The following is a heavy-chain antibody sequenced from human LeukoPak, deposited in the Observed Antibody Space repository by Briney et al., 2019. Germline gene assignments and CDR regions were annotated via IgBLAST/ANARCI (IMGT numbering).Heavy chain of an antibody. CDR1: GFTFSSYS. D-gene: IGHD1-26*01. CDR2: IYSGGST. J-gene: IGHJ4*02. V-gene: IGHV3-53*01. CDR3: AGSGSYGQYHFDY. Sequence: GGSLRLSCAASGFTFSSYSMNWVRQAPGKGLEWVSVIYSGGSTYYADSVKGRFTISRDNSKNTLYLQMNSLRAEDTAVYYCAGSGSYGQYHFDYWGQGTLVTVSS.